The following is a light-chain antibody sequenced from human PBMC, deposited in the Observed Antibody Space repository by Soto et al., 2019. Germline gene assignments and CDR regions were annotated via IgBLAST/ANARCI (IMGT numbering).Light chain of an antibody. Sequence: QLTQSPSFLSASIGDRVTITCRASQAISNYLAWYQQKPGKAPKLLIYTASTLQSGIPSRFSGSGSGTEFTLTISSLQPEDFATYYCQHLKTYPQTFGQGTKVEIK. CDR3: QHLKTYPQT. V-gene: IGKV1-9*01. CDR2: TAS. CDR1: QAISNY. J-gene: IGKJ1*01.